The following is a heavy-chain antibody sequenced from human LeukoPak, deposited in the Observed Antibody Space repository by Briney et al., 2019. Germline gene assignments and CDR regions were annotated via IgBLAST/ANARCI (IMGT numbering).Heavy chain of an antibody. CDR1: GLTFSSYS. D-gene: IGHD1-26*01. CDR3: ARDRGGSYSAIDY. Sequence: GGSLRLSCAASGLTFSSYSMNWVRQAPGKGLEWVSFISSSSSTIYYADSVKGRFTISRDNAKNSLYLQMNSLRAEDTAVYYCARDRGGSYSAIDYWGQGTPVTVSS. J-gene: IGHJ4*02. CDR2: ISSSSSTI. V-gene: IGHV3-48*04.